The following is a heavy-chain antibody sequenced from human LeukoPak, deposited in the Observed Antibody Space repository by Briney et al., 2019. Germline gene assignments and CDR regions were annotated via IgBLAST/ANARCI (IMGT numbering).Heavy chain of an antibody. CDR3: ARHLGPFDY. CDR2: INHSGST. CDR1: GGSFNGYY. Sequence: PSETLSLTCAVYGGSFNGYYWSWIRQPPGKGLEWIGEINHSGSTNYNPSLKSRVTISVDTSKNQFSLKLSSVTAADTAVYYCARHLGPFDYWGQGTLVTVSS. V-gene: IGHV4-34*01. J-gene: IGHJ4*02.